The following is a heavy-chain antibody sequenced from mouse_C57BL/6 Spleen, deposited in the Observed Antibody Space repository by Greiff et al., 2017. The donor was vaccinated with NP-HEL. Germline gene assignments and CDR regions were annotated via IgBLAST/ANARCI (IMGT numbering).Heavy chain of an antibody. CDR2: IDPSDSYT. CDR1: GYTFTSYW. J-gene: IGHJ1*03. V-gene: IGHV1-69*01. Sequence: QVQLKQPGAELVMPGASVKLSCKASGYTFTSYWMHWVKQRPGQGLEWTGEIDPSDSYTNYNQKFKGKSTLTVDKSSSTAYMQLSSLTSEDSAVYYCARSLSPYFDVWGTGTTVTVSS. CDR3: ARSLSPYFDV. D-gene: IGHD6-5*01.